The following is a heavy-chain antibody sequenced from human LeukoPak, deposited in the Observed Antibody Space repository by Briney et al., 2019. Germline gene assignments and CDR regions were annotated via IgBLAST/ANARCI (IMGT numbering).Heavy chain of an antibody. J-gene: IGHJ5*02. Sequence: SETLSLTCTVSGGSISSYYWSWIRQPPGKGLEWIGYIYYSGSTNYNPSLKSRVTISVDTCKNQFSLKMSSVTAADTAVYYCARHPRTKNNWFDPWGQGTLVTVSS. CDR3: ARHPRTKNNWFDP. V-gene: IGHV4-59*08. CDR1: GGSISSYY. CDR2: IYYSGST.